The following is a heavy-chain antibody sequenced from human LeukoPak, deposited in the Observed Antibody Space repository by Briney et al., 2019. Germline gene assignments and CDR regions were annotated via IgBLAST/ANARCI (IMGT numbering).Heavy chain of an antibody. CDR3: ARDLEGYCSSTSCYRDYHYYYMDV. CDR1: GGTFSSYT. CDR2: IIPILGIA. V-gene: IGHV1-69*04. Sequence: SVKVSCKASGGTFSSYTISWVRQAPGQGLEWMGRIIPILGIANYAQKFQGRVTITADKSTSTAYMELSSLRSEDTAVYYCARDLEGYCSSTSCYRDYHYYYMDVWGKGTTVTVSS. J-gene: IGHJ6*03. D-gene: IGHD2-2*01.